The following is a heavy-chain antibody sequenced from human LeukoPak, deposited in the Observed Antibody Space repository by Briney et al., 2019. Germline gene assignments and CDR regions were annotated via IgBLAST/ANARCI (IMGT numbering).Heavy chain of an antibody. V-gene: IGHV3-48*03. CDR2: ISSSGSTI. J-gene: IGHJ6*02. CDR3: AREVNYDFWSGSPYYYYYGMDV. Sequence: GGSQRPSCAASGFTFSSYEMNWVRQAPGKGLEWVSYISSSGSTIYYADAVKGRFTISRDNAKNSLYLQMNSLRAEDTAVYYCAREVNYDFWSGSPYYYYYGMDVWGQGTTVTVSS. CDR1: GFTFSSYE. D-gene: IGHD3-3*01.